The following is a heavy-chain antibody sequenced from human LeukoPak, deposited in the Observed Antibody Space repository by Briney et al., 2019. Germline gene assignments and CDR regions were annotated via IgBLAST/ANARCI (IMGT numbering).Heavy chain of an antibody. CDR1: GFTFSSYG. Sequence: GGTLRLSCAASGFTFSSYGMSWVRQAPGKGLEWVSAISGSGGSTYYADSVKGRFTISRDNSKNTLYLQMNSLRAEDTAVYFCAKDMVRGYYFDCWGQGTLITVSS. J-gene: IGHJ4*02. D-gene: IGHD3-10*01. CDR3: AKDMVRGYYFDC. V-gene: IGHV3-23*01. CDR2: ISGSGGST.